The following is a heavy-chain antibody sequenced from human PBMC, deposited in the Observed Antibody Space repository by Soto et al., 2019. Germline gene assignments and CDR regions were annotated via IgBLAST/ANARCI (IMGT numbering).Heavy chain of an antibody. CDR1: GGTFSSYA. CDR2: IIPIFGTA. Sequence: QVQLVQSGAEVKKPGSSVKVSCKASGGTFSSYAISWVRQAPGQGLEWMGGIIPIFGTANYAQKFQGRVTITSDETTSTAYMDLSSLRSEDTAVYYFASRLIVVPAAMSGNYYYYGMDVWGQGTTVTVSS. V-gene: IGHV1-69*05. CDR3: ASRLIVVPAAMSGNYYYYGMDV. J-gene: IGHJ6*02. D-gene: IGHD2-2*01.